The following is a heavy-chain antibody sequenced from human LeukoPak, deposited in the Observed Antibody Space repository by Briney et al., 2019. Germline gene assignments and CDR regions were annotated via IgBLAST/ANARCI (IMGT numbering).Heavy chain of an antibody. J-gene: IGHJ4*02. CDR2: ISSSGSTI. Sequence: GGSLRLSCAASGFTFSSYEMNWVRQAPGKGLEWVSYISSSGSTIYYADSVKGRFTISRDNAKNSLYLQMNSLRAEDTAVYYCARVYYYDSTYFFDYWGQGTLVTVSS. CDR1: GFTFSSYE. D-gene: IGHD3-22*01. CDR3: ARVYYYDSTYFFDY. V-gene: IGHV3-48*03.